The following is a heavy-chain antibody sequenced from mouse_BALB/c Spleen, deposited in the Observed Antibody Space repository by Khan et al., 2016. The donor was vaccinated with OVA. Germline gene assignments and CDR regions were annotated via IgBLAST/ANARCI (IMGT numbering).Heavy chain of an antibody. CDR1: GFTFSSYG. V-gene: IGHV5-6-3*01. CDR3: ARMARTRN. CDR2: INSNGGST. Sequence: EVQRVESGGGLVQPGGSLKLSCAASGFTFSSYGMSWVRQTPDKRLELVATINSNGGSTYYPASVTGRFPISRDNAKNPLYLHMSSRKSEDTAMYYVARMARTRNWGQGTTLTVSS. J-gene: IGHJ2*01.